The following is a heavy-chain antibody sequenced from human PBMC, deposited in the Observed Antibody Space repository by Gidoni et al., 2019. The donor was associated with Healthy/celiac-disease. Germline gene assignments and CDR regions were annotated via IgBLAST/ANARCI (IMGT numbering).Heavy chain of an antibody. D-gene: IGHD6-6*01. Sequence: QVQLVQSGAEVKKPGASVKVSCKASGYTFTSYYMHWVRQAPGQGLEWMGIINPSGGSTSYAQKFQGRVTMTRDTSTSTVYMELSSLRSEDTAVYYCARETQEYSSSSAAYSAFDIWGQGTMVTVSS. CDR3: ARETQEYSSSSAAYSAFDI. V-gene: IGHV1-46*01. CDR1: GYTFTSYY. CDR2: INPSGGST. J-gene: IGHJ3*02.